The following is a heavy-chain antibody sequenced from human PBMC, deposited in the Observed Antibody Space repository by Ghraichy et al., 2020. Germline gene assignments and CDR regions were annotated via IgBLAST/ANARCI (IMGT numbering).Heavy chain of an antibody. J-gene: IGHJ3*02. D-gene: IGHD2-2*01. CDR2: ISYDGSNK. CDR1: GFTFSSYA. Sequence: GGSLRLSCAASGFTFSSYAMHWVRQAPGKGLEWVAVISYDGSNKYYADSVKGRFTISRDNSKNTLYLQMNSLRAEDTAVYYCAREPGSGIVVAYAFDIWGQGTMVTVSS. CDR3: AREPGSGIVVAYAFDI. V-gene: IGHV3-30*04.